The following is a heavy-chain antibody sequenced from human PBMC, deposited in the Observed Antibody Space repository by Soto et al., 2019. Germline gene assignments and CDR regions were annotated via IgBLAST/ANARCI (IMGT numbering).Heavy chain of an antibody. D-gene: IGHD3-10*01. Sequence: QVQLVQSGAEVKKPGSSVKVSCKASGGTFSSYAISWVRQAPGQGLESMGGIIPIFGTANYAQKFQGRVTITADESTRTAYMEQSSLRSEDTAVYYCARGGLLWCGESLTIDYWGQGTLVTVSS. CDR2: IIPIFGTA. CDR3: ARGGLLWCGESLTIDY. CDR1: GGTFSSYA. J-gene: IGHJ4*02. V-gene: IGHV1-69*01.